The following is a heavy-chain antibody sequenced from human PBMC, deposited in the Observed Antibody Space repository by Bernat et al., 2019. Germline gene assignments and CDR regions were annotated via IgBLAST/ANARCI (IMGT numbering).Heavy chain of an antibody. Sequence: QVQLVESGGGVVQPGRSLRLSCAASGFTFSIFAMHWVRQAPGMGLEWVAVIWYDASNKFYGDSVKGRFTISRDNSKNTVYLQMNSLRAEDTAVYYCARSYGDFMKPGSDDAFDIWGRGTMVTVSS. CDR3: ARSYGDFMKPGSDDAFDI. D-gene: IGHD4-17*01. CDR2: IWYDASNK. CDR1: GFTFSIFA. V-gene: IGHV3-33*03. J-gene: IGHJ3*02.